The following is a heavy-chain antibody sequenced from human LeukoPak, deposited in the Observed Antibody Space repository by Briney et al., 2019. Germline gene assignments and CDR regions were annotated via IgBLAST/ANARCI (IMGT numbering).Heavy chain of an antibody. Sequence: PGGSLRLSCAASGFTFYNYAMYWVRQVPGQGLEWISLISWNSGTIGYADSVKGRFTISRDNASNFLYLQMNSLRAEDTALYYCARAYKDRSLAGKKEFFQHWGQGTLVTVSS. V-gene: IGHV3-9*01. CDR1: GFTFYNYA. J-gene: IGHJ1*01. CDR3: ARAYKDRSLAGKKEFFQH. CDR2: ISWNSGTI. D-gene: IGHD6-19*01.